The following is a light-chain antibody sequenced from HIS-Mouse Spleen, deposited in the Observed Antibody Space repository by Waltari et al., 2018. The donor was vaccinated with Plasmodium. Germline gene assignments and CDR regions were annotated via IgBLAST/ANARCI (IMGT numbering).Light chain of an antibody. J-gene: IGLJ1*01. Sequence: SYVLPQPPSVSVAPGQTARITCGGNNIGSKRVHWYQQKPGQAPVLVVYDDSDRPSGIPERFSGSNSGNTATLTISRVEAGDEADYYCQVWDSSSDHYVFGTGTKVTVL. CDR2: DDS. CDR1: NIGSKR. CDR3: QVWDSSSDHYV. V-gene: IGLV3-21*02.